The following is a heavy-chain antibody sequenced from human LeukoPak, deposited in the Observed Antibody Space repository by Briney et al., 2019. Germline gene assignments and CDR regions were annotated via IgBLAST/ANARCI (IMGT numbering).Heavy chain of an antibody. V-gene: IGHV4-30-4*01. CDR3: ARGLRGIMIRGAITDLNWFDA. J-gene: IGHJ5*02. D-gene: IGHD3-10*01. Sequence: PSETLSLTCSVSGGSISSGDYYWTWIRQPPGKGLEWIGYIYHGGSTHYNSSLKSRLTISVDTSKNQFSLKLSSVTAADTAVYYCARGLRGIMIRGAITDLNWFDAWGQGTLVIVSS. CDR2: IYHGGST. CDR1: GGSISSGDYY.